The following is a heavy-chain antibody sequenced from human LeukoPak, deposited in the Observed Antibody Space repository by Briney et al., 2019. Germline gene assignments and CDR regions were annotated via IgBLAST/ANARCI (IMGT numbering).Heavy chain of an antibody. J-gene: IGHJ6*03. D-gene: IGHD2-2*01. CDR2: IYTSGST. V-gene: IGHV4-4*07. CDR3: ARGVFGGVVPAALGYYYYMDV. CDR1: GGSIGSNY. Sequence: SETLSLTCTVSGGSIGSNYWSWIRQPAGKGLEWIGRIYTSGSTNYNPSLKSRVTMSVDTSKNQFSLKLSSVTAADTAVYYCARGVFGGVVPAALGYYYYMDVWGKGTTVTVSS.